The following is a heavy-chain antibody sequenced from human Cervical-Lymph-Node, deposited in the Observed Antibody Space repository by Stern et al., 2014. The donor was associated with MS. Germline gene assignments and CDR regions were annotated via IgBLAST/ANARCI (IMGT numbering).Heavy chain of an antibody. V-gene: IGHV4-31*03. CDR1: GGSISSGGYY. D-gene: IGHD3-22*01. CDR3: ASHTTYYYDSSGYYQFDY. Sequence: QVQLQESGPGLVKPSQTLSLTCTVSGGSISSGGYYWSWLRPHPGQGLEWVGYIYYSGSTYYHTFLESRATISVDTSKNQFSLKLSSVTAADTAVYYCASHTTYYYDSSGYYQFDYWGQGTLVTVSS. CDR2: IYYSGST. J-gene: IGHJ4*02.